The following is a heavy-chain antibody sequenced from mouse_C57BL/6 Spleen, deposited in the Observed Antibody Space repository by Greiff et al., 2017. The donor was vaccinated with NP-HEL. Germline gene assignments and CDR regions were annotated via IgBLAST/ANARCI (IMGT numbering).Heavy chain of an antibody. CDR1: GYTFTSYW. CDR3: ARGVEDYAMDY. Sequence: QVQLQQPGAELVMPGASVKLSCKASGYTFTSYWMHWVKQRPGQGLEWIGEIDPSDSYTNYNQKFKGKSTLPVDKSSSTAYMQLSSLTSEDSAVYYCARGVEDYAMDYWGQGTSVTVSS. D-gene: IGHD1-1*02. CDR2: IDPSDSYT. V-gene: IGHV1-69*01. J-gene: IGHJ4*01.